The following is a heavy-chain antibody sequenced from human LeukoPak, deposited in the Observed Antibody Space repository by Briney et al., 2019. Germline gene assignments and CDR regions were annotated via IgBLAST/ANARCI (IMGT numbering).Heavy chain of an antibody. V-gene: IGHV3-48*04. CDR2: INHGGSIV. CDR1: GFTFVSHA. D-gene: IGHD3/OR15-3a*01. Sequence: GSLRLSCAASGFTFVSHAMNWVRQAPGKGLEWISFINHGGSIVYYADSVKGRFATSRDNAKNSLYLQMNTVGADDTAVYYCARDQDWAFDYWGQGTLVTVSS. J-gene: IGHJ4*02. CDR3: ARDQDWAFDY.